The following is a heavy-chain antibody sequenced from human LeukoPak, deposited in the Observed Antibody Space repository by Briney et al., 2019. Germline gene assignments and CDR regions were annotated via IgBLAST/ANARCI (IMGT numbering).Heavy chain of an antibody. CDR3: ARSRLYGSGSYHDY. V-gene: IGHV3-13*01. Sequence: GGSLRLSCAASGFSFSGDDMHWVRQPTGKGLEWVSGIGTAGDTYYSGSVQGRFTISRDNARNSLYLQMNSLRAGDTAVYYCARSRLYGSGSYHDYWGQGTLVTVSA. D-gene: IGHD3-10*01. CDR1: GFSFSGDD. J-gene: IGHJ4*02. CDR2: IGTAGDT.